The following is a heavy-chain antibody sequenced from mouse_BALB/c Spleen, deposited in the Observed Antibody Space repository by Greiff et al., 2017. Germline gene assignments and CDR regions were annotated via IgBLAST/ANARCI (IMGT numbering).Heavy chain of an antibody. J-gene: IGHJ2*01. CDR2: IYPGDGDT. CDR3: ASGPYYYGSSYLDY. CDR1: GYTFTSYW. V-gene: IGHV1-87*01. D-gene: IGHD1-1*01. Sequence: VKLQESGAELARPGASVKLSCKASGYTFTSYWMQWVKQRPGQGLEWIGAIYPGDGDTRYTQKFKGKATLTADKSSSTAYMQLSSLASEDSAVYYCASGPYYYGSSYLDYWGQGTTLTVSS.